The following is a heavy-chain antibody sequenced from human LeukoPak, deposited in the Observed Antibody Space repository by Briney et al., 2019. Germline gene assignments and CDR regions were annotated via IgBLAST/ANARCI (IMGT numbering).Heavy chain of an antibody. CDR2: ITTGGPNT. V-gene: IGHV3-23*01. J-gene: IGHJ5*02. CDR3: ASLDTAKQPLANH. Sequence: GGSLRLSCTASGFTFSSYTMSWVRQAPGKGLKWVSTITTGGPNTYYADSVKGRFTVSRDDSKNSLYLQMNTLRVEDTAMYYCASLDTAKQPLANHWGQGTLVTVSS. D-gene: IGHD5-18*01. CDR1: GFTFSSYT.